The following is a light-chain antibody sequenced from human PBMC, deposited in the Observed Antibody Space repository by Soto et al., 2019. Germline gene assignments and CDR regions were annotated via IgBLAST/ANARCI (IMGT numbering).Light chain of an antibody. V-gene: IGKV2-28*01. CDR2: LGS. CDR3: RQGPQAWT. CDR1: QSLLHTNGYSY. Sequence: IVMTQSPLSLPVTPGEPASISCRSSQSLLHTNGYSYLDWYLQKPGQSAQLLIYLGSNRASGVPARFSGRGSGSDFALKSSRVEVEDVGVYYCRQGPQAWTFGQGNKVETK. J-gene: IGKJ1*01.